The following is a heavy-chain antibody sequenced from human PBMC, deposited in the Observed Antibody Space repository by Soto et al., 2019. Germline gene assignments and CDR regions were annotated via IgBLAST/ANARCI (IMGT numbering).Heavy chain of an antibody. CDR2: IYYSGST. J-gene: IGHJ5*02. V-gene: IGHV4-39*01. CDR1: GGSISSSSYY. Sequence: SETLSLTCTVSGGSISSSSYYWGWIRQPPGKGLEWIGSIYYSGSTYYNPSLKSRVTISVDTSKNQFSLKLSSVTAADTAVYYCARHLGDIVVVVAARYGNWVDPWGQGTLVTVS. CDR3: ARHLGDIVVVVAARYGNWVDP. D-gene: IGHD2-15*01.